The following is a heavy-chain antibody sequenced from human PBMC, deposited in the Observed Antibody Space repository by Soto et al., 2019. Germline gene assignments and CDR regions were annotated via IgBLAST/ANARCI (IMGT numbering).Heavy chain of an antibody. J-gene: IGHJ5*02. D-gene: IGHD6-13*01. CDR1: GFTFRSFT. Sequence: LRLSCAASGFTFRSFTMNWVRQSPGKGLEWVSTISSNSAYIYYTDALRGRFTISRDNAKNSLHLQMNSLRAEDTAVYYCTRDASRDSSARGWFDPWGPGTLVTVSS. V-gene: IGHV3-21*01. CDR3: TRDASRDSSARGWFDP. CDR2: ISSNSAYI.